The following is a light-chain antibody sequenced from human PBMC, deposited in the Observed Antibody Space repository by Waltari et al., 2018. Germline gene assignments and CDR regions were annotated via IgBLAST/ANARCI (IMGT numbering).Light chain of an antibody. V-gene: IGKV3-20*01. CDR1: QSVSSSY. CDR3: QQYGSSPWT. J-gene: IGKJ1*01. CDR2: GAS. Sequence: EIVLTQSPGTLSLSPGERATLPCSASQSVSSSYLSWYQQKPGQAPRLPIYGASRRATGIPDRFSGSGSGTDFTLTISRLEPEDFAVYYCQQYGSSPWTFGQGTKVEIK.